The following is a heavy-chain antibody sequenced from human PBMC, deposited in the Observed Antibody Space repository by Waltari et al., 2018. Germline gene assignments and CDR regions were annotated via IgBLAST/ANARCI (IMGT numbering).Heavy chain of an antibody. Sequence: EVQLVESGGGLIQPGGSLRLSCAASGFTVSSNYMSWVRQAPGKGLEWGSVIYSGGSTDYADSVKGRCTISRDNSKNTLYLQMNSLRAEDTAVYYCASSPTNYDFWSGYPLLDYWGQGTLVTVSS. CDR2: IYSGGST. CDR3: ASSPTNYDFWSGYPLLDY. D-gene: IGHD3-3*01. J-gene: IGHJ4*02. V-gene: IGHV3-53*01. CDR1: GFTVSSNY.